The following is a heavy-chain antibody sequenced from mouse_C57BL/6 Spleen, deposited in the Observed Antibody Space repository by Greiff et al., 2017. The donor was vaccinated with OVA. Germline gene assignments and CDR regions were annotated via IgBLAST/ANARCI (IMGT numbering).Heavy chain of an antibody. CDR2: IHPNSGST. CDR1: GYTFTSYW. V-gene: IGHV1-64*01. J-gene: IGHJ3*01. Sequence: VQLQQPGAELVKPGASVKLSCKASGYTFTSYWMHWVKQRPGQGLEWIGMIHPNSGSTNYNEKFKSKATLTVDKSSSTAYMQLSSLTSEDSAVYYCARRDYGSSPWFAYWGQGTLVTVSA. D-gene: IGHD1-1*01. CDR3: ARRDYGSSPWFAY.